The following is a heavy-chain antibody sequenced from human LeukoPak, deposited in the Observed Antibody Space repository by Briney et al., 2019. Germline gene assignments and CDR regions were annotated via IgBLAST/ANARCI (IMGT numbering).Heavy chain of an antibody. CDR2: INAGNGNT. J-gene: IGHJ6*02. V-gene: IGHV1-3*01. D-gene: IGHD1-1*01. CDR3: ATRAWKKWVHYYYYGMDV. Sequence: ASVNVSFKASGYTFTIYAMHWVRQAPGQRLEWMGWINAGNGNTKYSQKFQGRVTITRDTSASTAYMELSSLRSEDTAVYYCATRAWKKWVHYYYYGMDVWGQGTTATVSS. CDR1: GYTFTIYA.